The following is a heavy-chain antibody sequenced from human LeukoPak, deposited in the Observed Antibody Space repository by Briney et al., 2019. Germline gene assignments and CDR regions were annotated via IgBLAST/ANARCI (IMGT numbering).Heavy chain of an antibody. D-gene: IGHD3-3*01. CDR3: ARGGATTFGLWGNAFDV. CDR1: GFTFSSYW. V-gene: IGHV3-7*01. J-gene: IGHJ3*01. Sequence: PGGSLRLSCAASGFTFSSYWMTWVRQAPGKGLEWVANIEEDGSEKYYVDSVKGRFTISRDNAKNSVYPQMNSLGAEDAAVYYCARGGATTFGLWGNAFDVWGQGTLVTVSS. CDR2: IEEDGSEK.